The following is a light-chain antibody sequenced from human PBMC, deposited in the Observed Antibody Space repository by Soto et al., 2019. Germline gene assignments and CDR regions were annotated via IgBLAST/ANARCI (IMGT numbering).Light chain of an antibody. CDR3: MHALEVPVT. J-gene: IGKJ5*01. CDR1: QSLLHSDGYNY. CDR2: LGS. V-gene: IGKV2-28*01. Sequence: DIVMTQSPLSLPVTPGEPASISCRSSQSLLHSDGYNYLDWYLQKPGQSPRLLIYLGSNRASGVPDRFSGRGSGTDFTLKISRVEAEDVGVYYCMHALEVPVTFGQGTRLEI.